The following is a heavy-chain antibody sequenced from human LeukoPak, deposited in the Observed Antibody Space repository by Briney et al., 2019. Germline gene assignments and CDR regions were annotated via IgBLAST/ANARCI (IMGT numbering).Heavy chain of an antibody. D-gene: IGHD3-22*01. J-gene: IGHJ5*02. CDR3: ARDWSSGYYYARFRFDP. CDR1: GFTFTSYS. Sequence: GGSLRLSCAASGFTFTSYSMDWVRQAPGKGLEWVSSISGSSNYIYYADSVKGRFTISRDNAKNSLYLQMNSLRAEDTAVYYCARDWSSGYYYARFRFDPWGQGTLVTVSS. V-gene: IGHV3-21*01. CDR2: ISGSSNYI.